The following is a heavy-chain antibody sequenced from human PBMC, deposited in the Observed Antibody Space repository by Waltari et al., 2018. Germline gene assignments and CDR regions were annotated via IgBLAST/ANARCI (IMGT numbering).Heavy chain of an antibody. CDR3: ARERWELLESCFDY. V-gene: IGHV1-2*06. D-gene: IGHD1-26*01. CDR2: IKPNSGGT. CDR1: GYTFTGYY. Sequence: QVQLVQSGAAVKKPGASVQVSCKASGYTFTGYYMPWVRQAHGQGLEWMGRIKPNSGGTNYAQKFQGRVTMTRDTSISTAYMELSRLRSDDTAVYYCARERWELLESCFDYWGQGTLVTVSS. J-gene: IGHJ4*02.